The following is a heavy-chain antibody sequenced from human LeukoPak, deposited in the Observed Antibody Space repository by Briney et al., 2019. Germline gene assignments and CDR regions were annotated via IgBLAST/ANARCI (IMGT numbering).Heavy chain of an antibody. D-gene: IGHD3-16*02. J-gene: IGHJ4*02. V-gene: IGHV4-30-4*01. CDR3: ARAVYDYIWGSYRFDY. CDR1: GASISSGDFY. Sequence: SETLSLTCTVSGASISSGDFYWSWIRQPPGKGLEWIGYIYYSGGTYYNPSLKSRVTFSVDTFKSQFSLKLSSVNAADTALYYCARAVYDYIWGSYRFDYWGQGTLVTVSS. CDR2: IYYSGGT.